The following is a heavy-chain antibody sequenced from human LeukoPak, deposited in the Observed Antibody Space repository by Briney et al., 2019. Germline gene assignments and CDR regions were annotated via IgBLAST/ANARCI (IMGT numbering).Heavy chain of an antibody. D-gene: IGHD4-23*01. J-gene: IGHJ4*02. CDR1: GFTFSSYG. CDR2: IWYDGSNK. CDR3: AKDSGAMVVTDFDS. Sequence: PGGSLRLSCAASGFTFSSYGMHWVRQAPGKGLERVAVIWYDGSNKYYADSVKGRFTISRDNSKNTLYLQMNSLRAEDTAVYYCAKDSGAMVVTDFDSWGQGTLVTVSS. V-gene: IGHV3-33*06.